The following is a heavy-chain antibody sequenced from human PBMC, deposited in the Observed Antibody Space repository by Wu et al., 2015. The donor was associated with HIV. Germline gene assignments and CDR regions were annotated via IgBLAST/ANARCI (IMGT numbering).Heavy chain of an antibody. D-gene: IGHD3-22*01. CDR1: GGSISSGDYY. J-gene: IGHJ4*02. V-gene: IGHV4-30-4*08. Sequence: QVQLQESGPGLVKPSQTLSLTCTVSGGSISSGDYYWSWIRQPPGKGLEWIGYIYYSGSTYYNPSLKSRVTISVDTSKNQFSLKLSSVTAADTAVYYCARASGITMIVVAFDYWGQGTLVTVSS. CDR3: ARASGITMIVVAFDY. CDR2: IYYSGST.